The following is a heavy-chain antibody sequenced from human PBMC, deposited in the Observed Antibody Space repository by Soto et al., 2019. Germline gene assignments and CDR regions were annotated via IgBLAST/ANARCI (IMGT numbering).Heavy chain of an antibody. CDR1: GYPVTAYY. CDR3: ARGGGVGVAGSAAFDM. CDR2: INPATGAA. Sequence: QLHLVQSGAVVKKPGASVTFSCSASGYPVTAYYMHWVRQAPGRGLEWMGGINPATGAAKYTQTCQGRVTMTRDPSTSTVFMELSGLTSEDTAVFYCARGGGVGVAGSAAFDMWGQGTLVTVSS. V-gene: IGHV1-2*02. J-gene: IGHJ3*02. D-gene: IGHD3-3*01.